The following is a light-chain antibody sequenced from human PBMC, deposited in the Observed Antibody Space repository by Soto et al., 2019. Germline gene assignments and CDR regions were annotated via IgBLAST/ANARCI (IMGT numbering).Light chain of an antibody. CDR3: QQYNSWPLT. CDR2: DAS. V-gene: IGKV3D-15*01. CDR1: QSVINN. J-gene: IGKJ4*01. Sequence: EIVMTQSPATLSVSPGERATLSCWASQSVINNLAWYQQKPGQAPRLLIYDASTRATGTPARFSGSGSGTKFTLSISSLQSEDFAVYYCQQYNSWPLTFGGGTKVDIK.